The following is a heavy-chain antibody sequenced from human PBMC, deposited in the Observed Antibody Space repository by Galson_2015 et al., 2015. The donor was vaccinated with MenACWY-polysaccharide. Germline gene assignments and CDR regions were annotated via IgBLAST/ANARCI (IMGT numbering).Heavy chain of an antibody. V-gene: IGHV3-48*01. J-gene: IGHJ4*02. Sequence: SLRLSCAASGFTFSIYSMNWVRQASGKGLEWVSYISGSSSTIYYADSVKGRFTIPRDNANNSLYLQMKSLRAEDTAVYYCARGSAAAEDYWGQGTLVTVSS. CDR1: GFTFSIYS. D-gene: IGHD6-13*01. CDR3: ARGSAAAEDY. CDR2: ISGSSSTI.